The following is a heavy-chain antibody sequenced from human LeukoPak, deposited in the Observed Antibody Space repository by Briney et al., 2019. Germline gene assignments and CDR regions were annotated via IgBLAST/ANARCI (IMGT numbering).Heavy chain of an antibody. CDR1: GYTLTNYD. J-gene: IGHJ6*03. CDR2: MNPTSGNT. CDR3: ARESYYDSSGYYNMDV. Sequence: ASVKVSCKASGYTLTNYDINWVRQATGQGLEWRGWMNPTSGNTGYAQKFQGRVTMTRNTSISTAYMELSSLRSEDTAVYYCARESYYDSSGYYNMDVWGKGTTVTVSS. V-gene: IGHV1-8*01. D-gene: IGHD3-22*01.